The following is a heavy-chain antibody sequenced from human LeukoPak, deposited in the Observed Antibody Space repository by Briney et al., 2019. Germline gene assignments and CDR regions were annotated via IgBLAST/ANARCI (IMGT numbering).Heavy chain of an antibody. Sequence: GGSLRLSCAASGFTFSNAWMNWVRQAPGKGLEWVGRIKSKGDGGTTDYAAPVKGRFTISRDNAKKSLYLQMNSLKAEDTDVDYCARFGETGIYYYYGRYVWGQGTTVTVSS. CDR3: ARFGETGIYYYYGRYV. CDR2: IKSKGDGGTT. CDR1: GFTFSNAW. V-gene: IGHV3-15*01. J-gene: IGHJ6*02. D-gene: IGHD3-10*01.